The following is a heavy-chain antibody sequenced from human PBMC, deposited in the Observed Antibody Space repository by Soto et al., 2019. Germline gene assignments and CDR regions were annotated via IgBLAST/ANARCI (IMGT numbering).Heavy chain of an antibody. CDR1: DFTVSSKY. D-gene: IGHD5-18*01. J-gene: IGHJ3*02. V-gene: IGHV3-53*02. Sequence: EVRLAETGGGLIQPGGSLSLSCAASDFTVSSKYMHWVRQAPGKVLEWVSLTYTGGHTNFADSVKGRFTASRDISKNTLYLHMTSLRVEDTAVYFCTREGYGYGFDIWGQGTLVTVS. CDR2: TYTGGHT. CDR3: TREGYGYGFDI.